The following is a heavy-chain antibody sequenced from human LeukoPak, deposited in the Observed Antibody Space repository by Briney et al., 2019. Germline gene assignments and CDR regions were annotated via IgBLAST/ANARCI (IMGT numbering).Heavy chain of an antibody. V-gene: IGHV4-61*01. CDR1: GGSVSSGSYY. CDR3: ARGFGDWGLSWFDP. CDR2: IYYSGSA. D-gene: IGHD3-10*01. J-gene: IGHJ5*02. Sequence: SETLSLTCTVSGGSVSSGSYYWSWIRQPPGKGLEWIGYIYYSGSAKYNPSLKSRVTISVDTSENQFSLKLTSVTAADTAVYYCARGFGDWGLSWFDPWGQGTLVTVSS.